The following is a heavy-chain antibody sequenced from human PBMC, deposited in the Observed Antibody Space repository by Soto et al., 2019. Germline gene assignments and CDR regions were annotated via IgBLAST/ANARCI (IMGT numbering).Heavy chain of an antibody. CDR1: GYTFTNYG. V-gene: IGHV1-18*01. D-gene: IGHD6-13*01. CDR2: INTYHGNT. J-gene: IGHJ6*02. CDR3: ARSPGYSASWGYFYYGMKI. Sequence: QVHLVQSGAELKKPGASVKVSCKASGYTFTNYGISWVRQAPGQGLEWMGWINTYHGNTKYAQKLQGRVTMTKDTSTSTAYMELTSLRSDDTAVYYCARSPGYSASWGYFYYGMKIWGQGTTVIVSS.